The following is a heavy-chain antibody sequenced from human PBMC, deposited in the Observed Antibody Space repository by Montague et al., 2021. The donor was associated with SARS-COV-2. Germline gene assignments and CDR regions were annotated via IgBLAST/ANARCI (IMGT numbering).Heavy chain of an antibody. D-gene: IGHD1-1*01. CDR1: GGSISSSNW. V-gene: IGHV4-4*02. Sequence: SETLSLTCAVSGGSISSSNWWSWVRQPPGKVLEWIGDIYHSGSTNYNSSLKSRVTISLDKSKNHFSLKLSSVTAADTGVYYCARPTAGAAFDPWGQGTLVTVSS. CDR3: ARPTAGAAFDP. J-gene: IGHJ5*02. CDR2: IYHSGST.